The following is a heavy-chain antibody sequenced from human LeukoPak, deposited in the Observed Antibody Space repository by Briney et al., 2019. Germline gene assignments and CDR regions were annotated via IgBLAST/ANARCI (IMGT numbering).Heavy chain of an antibody. D-gene: IGHD2-15*01. Sequence: PSETLSLTCTVSGGSISSGGYYWSWIRQPPGKGLEWIGYIYHSGSTYYNPSLKSRVTISVDTSKNQFSLKLSSVTAADTAVYYCARADTYCSGGSCINWFDPWGQGTLVTVSS. CDR2: IYHSGST. V-gene: IGHV4-30-2*01. J-gene: IGHJ5*02. CDR1: GGSISSGGYY. CDR3: ARADTYCSGGSCINWFDP.